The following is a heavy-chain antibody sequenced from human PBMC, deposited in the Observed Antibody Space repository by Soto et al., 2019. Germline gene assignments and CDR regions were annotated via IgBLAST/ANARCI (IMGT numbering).Heavy chain of an antibody. CDR3: ARANYYDSSGYYSYYFDY. V-gene: IGHV1-69*13. CDR1: GGTFSSYA. Sequence: ASVKVSCKASGGTFSSYAISWVRQAPGQGLEWMGGIIPIFGTANYAQKFQGRVTITADESTSTAYMELSSLRSEDTAVYYCARANYYDSSGYYSYYFDYWGQGTLVTVSS. D-gene: IGHD3-22*01. CDR2: IIPIFGTA. J-gene: IGHJ4*02.